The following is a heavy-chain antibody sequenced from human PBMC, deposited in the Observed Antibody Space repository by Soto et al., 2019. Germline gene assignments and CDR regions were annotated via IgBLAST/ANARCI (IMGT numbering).Heavy chain of an antibody. J-gene: IGHJ6*02. CDR1: GYTFTSYD. D-gene: IGHD3-9*01. CDR2: MNPNSGNT. CDR3: ARGMYYDILNGYRANSGMDV. Sequence: ASVKVSCKASGYTFTSYDINWVRQATGQGLEWMGWMNPNSGNTGYAQKFQGRVTMTRNTSISKAYMELSRLRSEETAVYYCARGMYYDILNGYRANSGMDVWGQGNTVTVSS. V-gene: IGHV1-8*01.